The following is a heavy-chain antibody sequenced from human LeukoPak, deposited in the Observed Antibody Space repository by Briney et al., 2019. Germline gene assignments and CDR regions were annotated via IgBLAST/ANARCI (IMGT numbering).Heavy chain of an antibody. Sequence: SETLSLTCTVSGGSISSYYWSWIRQPPGKGLEWIGYIYYSGSTNYNPSLKSRVTISVDTSKNQFSLKLSSVTAADTAVYYCARVQAAAGTNWFDPWGQGTLVTVSS. D-gene: IGHD6-13*01. J-gene: IGHJ5*02. V-gene: IGHV4-59*01. CDR2: IYYSGST. CDR1: GGSISSYY. CDR3: ARVQAAAGTNWFDP.